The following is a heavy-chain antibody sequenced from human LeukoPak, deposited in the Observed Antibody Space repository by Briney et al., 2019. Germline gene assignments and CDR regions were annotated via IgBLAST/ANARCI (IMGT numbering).Heavy chain of an antibody. V-gene: IGHV3-21*01. J-gene: IGHJ5*02. D-gene: IGHD3-16*02. CDR1: GFIFSQYS. CDR2: ISSSSSYI. Sequence: GGSPRLSCAASGFIFSQYSINWVRQAPGKGLEWVSSISSSSSYIYYADSVKGRFTISRDNAKNSLYLQMNSLRAEDTAVYYCARTRRSSSYTTWGQGTLVTVSS. CDR3: ARTRRSSSYTT.